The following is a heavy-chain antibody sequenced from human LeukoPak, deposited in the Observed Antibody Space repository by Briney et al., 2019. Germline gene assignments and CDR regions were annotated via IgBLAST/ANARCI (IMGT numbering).Heavy chain of an antibody. V-gene: IGHV3-15*01. D-gene: IGHD1-1*01. CDR3: TTGGGTSDL. Sequence: GGSLTLSCAVSGFTFSNAWMSWVRQPPGKGMELVGLIKRKTDGGTTDYASPVKRRFTISRDDSKNTLYLQMNSLKTEDTALYYCTTGGGTSDLWGQGTLVTVS. CDR1: GFTFSNAW. J-gene: IGHJ4*02. CDR2: IKRKTDGGTT.